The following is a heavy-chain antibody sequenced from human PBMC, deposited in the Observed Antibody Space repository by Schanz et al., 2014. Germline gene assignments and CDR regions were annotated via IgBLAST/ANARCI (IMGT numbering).Heavy chain of an antibody. CDR1: GFSFSTHW. Sequence: VQLVESGGGLVQPGGSVRLSCGASGFSFSTHWMAWVRQAPGKGLEWVANIGDDGADKYYLDSVRGRFTISRDNSKNTVYLQMNSLRSDDTAVYYCASSRTRYCSSTSCVPGAFDVWGQGTLVTVSS. CDR2: IGDDGADK. D-gene: IGHD2-2*01. V-gene: IGHV3-7*03. CDR3: ASSRTRYCSSTSCVPGAFDV. J-gene: IGHJ3*01.